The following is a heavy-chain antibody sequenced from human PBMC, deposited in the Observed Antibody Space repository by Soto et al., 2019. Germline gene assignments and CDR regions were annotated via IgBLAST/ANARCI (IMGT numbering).Heavy chain of an antibody. CDR2: IKGDGSAK. CDR3: ARDGSPESSGYCLDAFDI. D-gene: IGHD6-25*01. Sequence: EVQLVESGGGLVQPGGSLRLSCAASGFTFGNYWMTWVRQAPGKGLGWVANIKGDGSAKSYLDSVRGRFTVSRDNAGNSVFLQMNILRAEDTALYYCARDGSPESSGYCLDAFDIWGQGTMVTVS. CDR1: GFTFGNYW. V-gene: IGHV3-7*05. J-gene: IGHJ3*02.